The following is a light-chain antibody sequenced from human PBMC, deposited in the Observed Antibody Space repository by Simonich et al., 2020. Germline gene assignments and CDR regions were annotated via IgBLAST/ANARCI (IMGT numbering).Light chain of an antibody. CDR2: LGS. CDR1: QSLLHSNGYNY. V-gene: IGKV2-28*01. CDR3: MQSIQLPLT. Sequence: DIVMTQSPLSLPGTPGEPASISCRSSQSLLHSNGYNYLACYLQKPGPSPQLLIYLGSNRASGVPDRFSGSGSGTDFTLKISRVEAEDVGVYYCMQSIQLPLTFGGGTKVEIK. J-gene: IGKJ4*01.